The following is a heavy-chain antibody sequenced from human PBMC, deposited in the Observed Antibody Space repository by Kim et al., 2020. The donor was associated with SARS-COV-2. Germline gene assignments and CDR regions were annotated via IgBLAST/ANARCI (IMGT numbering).Heavy chain of an antibody. D-gene: IGHD5-12*01. CDR2: MNPNSGNT. J-gene: IGHJ6*02. V-gene: IGHV1-8*01. CDR1: GYTFTSYD. Sequence: ASVKVSCKASGYTFTSYDINWVRQATGQGLEWMGWMNPNSGNTGYAQKFQGRVTMTRNTSISTAYMELSSLRSEDTAVYYCASKGSGYDPQTYYYYGMDVWGQGTTVTVSS. CDR3: ASKGSGYDPQTYYYYGMDV.